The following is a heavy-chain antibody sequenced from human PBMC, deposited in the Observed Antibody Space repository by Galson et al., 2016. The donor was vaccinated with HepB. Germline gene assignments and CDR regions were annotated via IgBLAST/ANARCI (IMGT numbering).Heavy chain of an antibody. CDR2: IWNDGSYK. CDR1: GFTLSSYG. CDR3: AREAADPLTAFDY. Sequence: SLRLSCAASGFTLSSYGMHWVRQAPGKGLEWVAVIWNDGSYKYYTDSVKGRVTISRDNSKNKLFRQMNSLRVEDTAIYYCAREAADPLTAFDYWGQGTLVPVSS. J-gene: IGHJ4*02. D-gene: IGHD6-25*01. V-gene: IGHV3-33*01.